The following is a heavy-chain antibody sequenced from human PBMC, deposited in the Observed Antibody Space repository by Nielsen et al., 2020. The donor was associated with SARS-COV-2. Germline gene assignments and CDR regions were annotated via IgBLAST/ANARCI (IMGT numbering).Heavy chain of an antibody. CDR3: ARVSSVRVAGPFDY. V-gene: IGHV3-30*19. J-gene: IGHJ4*02. D-gene: IGHD6-19*01. CDR1: GFTFSSYG. Sequence: GESLKISCAASGFTFSSYGMHWVRQAPGKGLEWVAVIWYDGSNKYYADSVKGRFTISRDNSKNTLYLQMNSLRAEDTAVYYCARVSSVRVAGPFDYWGQGTLVTVSS. CDR2: IWYDGSNK.